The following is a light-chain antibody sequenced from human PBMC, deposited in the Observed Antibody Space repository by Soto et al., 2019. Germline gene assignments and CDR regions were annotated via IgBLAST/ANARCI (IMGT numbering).Light chain of an antibody. CDR2: AAS. Sequence: DIQLTQSPSFLSASVGDRVTITCRASQGISSYLAWYQQKPGKAPKLLIYAASTLQSGVPSRFSGSGFGTEFTLTISSLQPEDFATYYCQQLNSYPPYTFGQGPKLEIK. J-gene: IGKJ2*01. CDR1: QGISSY. CDR3: QQLNSYPPYT. V-gene: IGKV1-9*01.